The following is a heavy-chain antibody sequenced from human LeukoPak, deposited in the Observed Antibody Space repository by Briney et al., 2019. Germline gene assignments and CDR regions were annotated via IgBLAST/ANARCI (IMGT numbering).Heavy chain of an antibody. CDR1: GGSISSGSYY. Sequence: SQTLSLTCTVSGGSISSGSYYRSWIRQPAGKGLEWIGRIYTSGSTNYSPSLKSRVTISVDTSKNQFSLKLSSVTAADTAVYYCARERYEAFLEWLPHPFDIWGQGTMVTVSS. CDR3: ARERYEAFLEWLPHPFDI. CDR2: IYTSGST. V-gene: IGHV4-61*02. J-gene: IGHJ3*02. D-gene: IGHD3-3*02.